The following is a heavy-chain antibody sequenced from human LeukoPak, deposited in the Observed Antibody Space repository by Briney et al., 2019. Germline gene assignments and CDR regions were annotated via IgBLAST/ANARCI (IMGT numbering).Heavy chain of an antibody. J-gene: IGHJ3*02. Sequence: SETLSLTCSVSGDSISSGYYWGWIRQPPGKGLEWIGSMYHSGTTYYNPSLKSRVTISVDMSKNQFSLKLSSVTAADTAVYYCARDLGWELLPDAFDIWGQGTMVTVSS. CDR2: MYHSGTT. D-gene: IGHD1-26*01. CDR3: ARDLGWELLPDAFDI. V-gene: IGHV4-38-2*02. CDR1: GDSISSGYY.